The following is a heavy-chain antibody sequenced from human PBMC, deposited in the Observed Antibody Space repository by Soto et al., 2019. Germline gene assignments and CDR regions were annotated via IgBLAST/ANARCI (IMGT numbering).Heavy chain of an antibody. V-gene: IGHV4-34*01. CDR3: ARGTTMVRGVSDY. CDR2: INHSGST. Sequence: PSETLSLTCAVYGGSFSGYYWSWIRQPPGKGLEWIGEINHSGSTNYNPSLKSRVTISVDTSKNQFSLKLSSEAAADTAVYYCARGTTMVRGVSDYWGQGTLVTVSS. J-gene: IGHJ4*02. D-gene: IGHD3-10*01. CDR1: GGSFSGYY.